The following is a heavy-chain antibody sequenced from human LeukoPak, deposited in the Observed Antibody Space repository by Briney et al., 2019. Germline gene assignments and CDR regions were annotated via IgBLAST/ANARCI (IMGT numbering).Heavy chain of an antibody. CDR2: IHYSGST. D-gene: IGHD6-19*01. V-gene: IGHV4-59*01. CDR1: DDSISSYY. CDR3: ARWGHFDNSGHLVVEY. J-gene: IGHJ4*02. Sequence: SETLSLTCSISDDSISSYYWNWIRQSPGKGLEWIGHIHYSGSTHYNPSLQSRVSISIDTSKNHFSLRLRSVTAVDTAVYYCARWGHFDNSGHLVVEYWGQGTLVTVSS.